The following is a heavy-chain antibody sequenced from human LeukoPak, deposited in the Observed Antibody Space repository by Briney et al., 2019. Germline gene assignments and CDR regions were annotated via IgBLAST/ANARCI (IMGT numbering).Heavy chain of an antibody. CDR3: ARLDRFGTNYYYMDV. J-gene: IGHJ6*03. V-gene: IGHV4-4*09. Sequence: SETLSLTCTVSGASISSYYWSWIRQPPGKGLEWIGYIYTSGSTNYNSSLKSRVTISVDSSKNQFSLKVSSVTAADTAVYYCARLDRFGTNYYYMDVWGKGTTVTVSS. CDR1: GASISSYY. D-gene: IGHD3-10*01. CDR2: IYTSGST.